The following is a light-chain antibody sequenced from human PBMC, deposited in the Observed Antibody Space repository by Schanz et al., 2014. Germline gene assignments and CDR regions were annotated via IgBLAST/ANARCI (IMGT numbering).Light chain of an antibody. V-gene: IGKV4-1*01. Sequence: DIVMTQSPDSLAVSLGERATINCKSSQSVLYSSHNKNYLAWYQQKPGQPPKLLIYWASTRESGVPDRFSGSGSGTDFTLTISSLQAEDVAVYYCQQYYSTPPTFGPGTKVDNK. CDR3: QQYYSTPPT. CDR2: WAS. CDR1: QSVLYSSHNKNY. J-gene: IGKJ3*01.